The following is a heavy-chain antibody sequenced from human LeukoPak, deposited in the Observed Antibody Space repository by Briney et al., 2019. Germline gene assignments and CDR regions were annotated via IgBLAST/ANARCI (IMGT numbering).Heavy chain of an antibody. Sequence: GGSLRLSCAASGFTFSSYGMNWVRQAPGKGLEWVSSISSSSSYIYYADSVKGRFTISRDNAKNSLYLQMNSLKASDTAMYYCASGGIVVVPAAMVREHDAFDIWGQGTMVTVSS. CDR1: GFTFSSYG. J-gene: IGHJ3*02. CDR2: ISSSSSYI. V-gene: IGHV3-21*04. D-gene: IGHD2-2*01. CDR3: ASGGIVVVPAAMVREHDAFDI.